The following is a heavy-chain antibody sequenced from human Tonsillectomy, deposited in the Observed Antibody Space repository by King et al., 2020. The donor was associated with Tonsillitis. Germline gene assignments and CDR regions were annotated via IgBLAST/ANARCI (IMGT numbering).Heavy chain of an antibody. V-gene: IGHV3-23*04. CDR2: ISGSGGST. Sequence: VQLVESGGGLVQPGGSLRLSCAASGFTFSSYAMSWVRQAPGKGLEWVSTISGSGGSTYYADSVKGRFTISSDNSKNTLYLQMNSLRAEDTAVYYCAKVEGGYYDSSGYQDYWGQGTLVTVSS. CDR1: GFTFSSYA. D-gene: IGHD3-22*01. J-gene: IGHJ4*02. CDR3: AKVEGGYYDSSGYQDY.